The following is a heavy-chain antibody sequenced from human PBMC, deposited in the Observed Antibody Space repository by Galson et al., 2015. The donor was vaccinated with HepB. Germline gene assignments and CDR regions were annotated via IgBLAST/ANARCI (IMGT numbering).Heavy chain of an antibody. CDR1: GFTFSDYY. D-gene: IGHD3-3*01. Sequence: SLRLSCAASGFTFSDYYMSWIRQAPGKGLEWISYISSSGSTIYYADSVKGRFTISRDNAKNSLYLQMNSLRAEDTAVYYCARLGGAYDFWSGYPDVWGKGTTVTVSS. V-gene: IGHV3-11*01. CDR3: ARLGGAYDFWSGYPDV. CDR2: ISSSGSTI. J-gene: IGHJ6*04.